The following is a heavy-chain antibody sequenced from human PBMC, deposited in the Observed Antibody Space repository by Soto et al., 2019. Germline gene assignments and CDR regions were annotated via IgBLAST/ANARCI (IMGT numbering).Heavy chain of an antibody. J-gene: IGHJ6*02. D-gene: IGHD2-2*01. Sequence: PGGSLRLSCAASGFTFSSYGMHWVRQAPGKGLEWVAVISYDGSNKYYADSVKGRFTTSRDNSKNTLYLQMNSLRAEDTAVYYCAKNHYRYQLLYYYYGMDVWGQGTTVTVSS. V-gene: IGHV3-30*18. CDR2: ISYDGSNK. CDR3: AKNHYRYQLLYYYYGMDV. CDR1: GFTFSSYG.